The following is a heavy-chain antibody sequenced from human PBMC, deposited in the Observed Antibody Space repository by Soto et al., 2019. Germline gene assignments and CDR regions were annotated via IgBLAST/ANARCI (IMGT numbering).Heavy chain of an antibody. CDR2: ISYDGSNK. CDR1: GFTFSSYA. D-gene: IGHD6-13*01. Sequence: GGSLRLSCAASGFTFSSYAMHWVRQAPGKGLEWVAVISYDGSNKYYADSVKGGFTISRDNSKNTLYLQMNSLRAEDTAVYYCAREGKQQLAAVSIAGGWFDPWGQGTLVTVSS. J-gene: IGHJ5*02. V-gene: IGHV3-30-3*01. CDR3: AREGKQQLAAVSIAGGWFDP.